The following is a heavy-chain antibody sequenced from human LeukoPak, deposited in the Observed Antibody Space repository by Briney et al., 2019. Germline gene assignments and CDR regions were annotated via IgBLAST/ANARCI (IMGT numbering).Heavy chain of an antibody. CDR1: GFTFSSYA. CDR2: ISCSGGST. D-gene: IGHD3-22*01. CDR3: AKDIRINYYYDSSGPQDAFDI. V-gene: IGHV3-23*01. Sequence: GGSLRLSCAASGFTFSSYAMSWVRQAPGKGLEWVSAISCSGGSTYYADSVKGRFTISRDNSKNTLYLQMNSLRAEDTAVYYCAKDIRINYYYDSSGPQDAFDIWGQGTMVTVSS. J-gene: IGHJ3*02.